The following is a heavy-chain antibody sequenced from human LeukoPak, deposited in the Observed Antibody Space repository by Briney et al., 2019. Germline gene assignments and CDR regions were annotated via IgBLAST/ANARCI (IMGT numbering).Heavy chain of an antibody. CDR1: GGSISSGGYY. D-gene: IGHD3-3*01. Sequence: KTSETLSLTCTVSGGSISSGGYYWSSLRQHPGKGLEWIGYIYYSGSTYYNPSLKSRVTISVDTSKNQFSLKLSSVTAADTAVYYCARASPHDFWSGHLYDYWGQGTLVTVSS. J-gene: IGHJ4*02. V-gene: IGHV4-31*03. CDR3: ARASPHDFWSGHLYDY. CDR2: IYYSGST.